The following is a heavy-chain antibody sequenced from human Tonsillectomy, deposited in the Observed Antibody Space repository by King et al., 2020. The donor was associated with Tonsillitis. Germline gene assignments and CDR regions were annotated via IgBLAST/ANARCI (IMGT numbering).Heavy chain of an antibody. CDR3: ARDPNGVEWLYNDAFDI. V-gene: IGHV4-59*01. CDR1: GGSISSYY. Sequence: VQLQESGPGLVKPSETLSLTCTVSGGSISSYYWSWIRQPPGKGLEWIGYIYYSGSTNYNPSLKSRVTISVDTSKNQFSLKLSSVTAADTAVYYCARDPNGVEWLYNDAFDIWGQGTMVTVSS. J-gene: IGHJ3*02. CDR2: IYYSGST. D-gene: IGHD3-3*01.